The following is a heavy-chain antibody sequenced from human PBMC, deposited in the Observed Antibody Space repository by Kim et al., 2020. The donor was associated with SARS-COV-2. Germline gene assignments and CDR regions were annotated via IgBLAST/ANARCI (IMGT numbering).Heavy chain of an antibody. J-gene: IGHJ6*02. CDR3: ARGYCSGGSCWVSVSYYYYGMDV. V-gene: IGHV3-11*01. CDR2: ISSSGSTI. D-gene: IGHD2-15*01. Sequence: GGSLRLSCAASGFTFSDYYMSWIRQAPGKGLEWVSYISSSGSTIYYADSVKGRFTISRDNAKNSLYLQMNSLRAEDTAVYYCARGYCSGGSCWVSVSYYYYGMDVWGQGTTVTVSS. CDR1: GFTFSDYY.